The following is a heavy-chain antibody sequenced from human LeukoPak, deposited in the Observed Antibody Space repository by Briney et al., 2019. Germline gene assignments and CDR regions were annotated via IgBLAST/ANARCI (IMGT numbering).Heavy chain of an antibody. Sequence: GESLKISCKGSGYSFTSYWIGWVRQMPGKGLEWMGIIHPGDSDTRYSPSFQGQVTISADKSISTAYLQWSSLKASDTAMYYCAIHYYDSSGYYPGLWYFDYWGQGTLVTVSS. J-gene: IGHJ4*02. V-gene: IGHV5-51*01. CDR3: AIHYYDSSGYYPGLWYFDY. D-gene: IGHD3-22*01. CDR2: IHPGDSDT. CDR1: GYSFTSYW.